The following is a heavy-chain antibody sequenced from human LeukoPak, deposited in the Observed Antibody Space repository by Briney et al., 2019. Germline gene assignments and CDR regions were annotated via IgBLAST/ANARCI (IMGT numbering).Heavy chain of an antibody. CDR1: GGSFNGYY. J-gene: IGHJ2*01. V-gene: IGHV4-34*01. CDR2: IHHSGST. D-gene: IGHD6-6*01. Sequence: PSGTLALHCRVSGGSFNGYYWNWIRPPPGKGLEWIGEIHHSGSTNYNPSLKSRVTISVDTSKNQFSLKLSSVTAADTAVYYCARVRQGQLVYSYWYFDLWGRGTLVTVSS. CDR3: ARVRQGQLVYSYWYFDL.